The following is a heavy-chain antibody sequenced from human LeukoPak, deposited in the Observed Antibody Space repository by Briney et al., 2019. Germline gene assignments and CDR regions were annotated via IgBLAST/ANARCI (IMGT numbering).Heavy chain of an antibody. V-gene: IGHV1-46*01. J-gene: IGHJ3*02. CDR3: ATDSRRAYYDFWSGYFRRAFDI. D-gene: IGHD3-3*01. CDR1: GYTFTSYY. Sequence: ASVKVSCKASGYTFTSYYMHWVRQAPGQGLEWMGIINPSGGSTSYAQKFQGRVTMTRDTSTSTVYMELSSLRSEDTAVYYCATDSRRAYYDFWSGYFRRAFDIWGQGTMVTVSS. CDR2: INPSGGST.